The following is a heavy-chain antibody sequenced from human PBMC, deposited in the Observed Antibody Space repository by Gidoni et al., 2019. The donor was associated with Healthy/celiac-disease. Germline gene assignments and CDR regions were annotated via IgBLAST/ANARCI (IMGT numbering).Heavy chain of an antibody. CDR3: AKDMLGRGILDAFDI. CDR2: ISWNSGSI. Sequence: EVQLVASGGGLVQPGRSRRLSCAASGFTLDDYAMHWVRQAPGKGLEWVSGISWNSGSIGYADSVKGRFTISRDNAKNSLYLQMNSLRAEDTALYYCAKDMLGRGILDAFDIWGQGTMVTVSS. V-gene: IGHV3-9*01. J-gene: IGHJ3*02. CDR1: GFTLDDYA. D-gene: IGHD3-3*01.